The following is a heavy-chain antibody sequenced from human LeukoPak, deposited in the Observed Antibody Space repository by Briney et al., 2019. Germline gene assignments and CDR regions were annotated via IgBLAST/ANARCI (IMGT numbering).Heavy chain of an antibody. V-gene: IGHV3-21*01. CDR3: ARDWNGSGSYYNEPFDP. J-gene: IGHJ5*02. CDR1: VFTFSSYI. Sequence: GGSLRLSCAASVFTFSSYIMNCVCQAPGKGLEWGSSISSSSGYIYYADSVKGRFTISTDKAKNTLYLQISSLRAAATAVYYCARDWNGSGSYYNEPFDPWGQGTLVTASS. CDR2: ISSSSGYI. D-gene: IGHD3-10*01.